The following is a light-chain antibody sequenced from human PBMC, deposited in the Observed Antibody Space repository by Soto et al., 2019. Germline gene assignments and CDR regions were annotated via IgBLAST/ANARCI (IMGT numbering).Light chain of an antibody. Sequence: DIQMTHSPSTLPASVGSRFTITCRASQSISNWLAWYQQKQGTAPKVLIYHASNLQSGVPSRLRGSGYGTEFTITISSMQTDDFKTFYCQQYKDYPWTFGQGTKVDIK. V-gene: IGKV1-5*01. CDR2: HAS. J-gene: IGKJ1*01. CDR3: QQYKDYPWT. CDR1: QSISNW.